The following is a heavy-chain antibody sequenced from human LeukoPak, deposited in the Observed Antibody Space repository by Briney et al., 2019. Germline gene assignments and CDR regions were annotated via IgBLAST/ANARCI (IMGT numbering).Heavy chain of an antibody. Sequence: ASVKVSCKASGYTFTSYDINWVRQATGQGLEWMGWINPNSGGTNYAQKFQGRVTMTRDTSISTAYMELSRLRSDDTAVYYCARISGSKTYYCDSSGYYNHFDYWGQGTLVTVSS. V-gene: IGHV1-2*02. CDR1: GYTFTSYD. CDR3: ARISGSKTYYCDSSGYYNHFDY. J-gene: IGHJ4*02. D-gene: IGHD3-22*01. CDR2: INPNSGGT.